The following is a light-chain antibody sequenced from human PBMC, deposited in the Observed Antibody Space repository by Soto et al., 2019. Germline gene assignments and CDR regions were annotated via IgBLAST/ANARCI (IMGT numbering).Light chain of an antibody. CDR2: GAS. Sequence: EIVMTQSPATLSVSPGERATLSCRASQSVSSNLAWYQQKPGQAPRLLIYGASTRATGIPARFSGSGSGTEFTLTISSRQSEDFAVYYCQQYNNWPPMFGQGTKVEIK. CDR1: QSVSSN. J-gene: IGKJ1*01. V-gene: IGKV3-15*01. CDR3: QQYNNWPPM.